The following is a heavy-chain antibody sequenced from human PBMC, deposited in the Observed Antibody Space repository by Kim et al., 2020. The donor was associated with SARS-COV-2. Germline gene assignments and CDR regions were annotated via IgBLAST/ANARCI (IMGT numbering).Heavy chain of an antibody. J-gene: IGHJ3*01. V-gene: IGHV4-39*07. D-gene: IGHD3-22*01. Sequence: SETLSLTCTVSGGSISSSSYYWGWIRQPPGKGLEWIGSIYYSGSTYYNPSLKSRVTISVDTSKNQFSLKLSSVTAADTAVYYCARDNPPFMIVVEKDAF. CDR3: ARDNPPFMIVVEKDAF. CDR1: GGSISSSSYY. CDR2: IYYSGST.